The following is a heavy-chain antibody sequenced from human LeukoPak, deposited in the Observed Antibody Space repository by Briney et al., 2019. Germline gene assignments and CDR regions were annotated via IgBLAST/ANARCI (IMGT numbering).Heavy chain of an antibody. CDR2: ISYDGSNK. J-gene: IGHJ6*03. Sequence: PGGSLRLSCAASGFTFSSYAVHWVRQAPGKGLEWVAVISYDGSNKYYADSVKGRFTISRDNSKNTLYLQMNSLRAEDTAVYYCAKIGRSYDFWTGYYEEEVDYMDVWGKGTTVTVSS. CDR3: AKIGRSYDFWTGYYEEEVDYMDV. D-gene: IGHD3-3*01. V-gene: IGHV3-30*04. CDR1: GFTFSSYA.